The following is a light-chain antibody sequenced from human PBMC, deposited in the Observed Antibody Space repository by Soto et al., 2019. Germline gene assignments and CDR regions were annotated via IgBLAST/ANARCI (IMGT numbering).Light chain of an antibody. V-gene: IGKV3-20*01. CDR1: QSVSSSY. Sequence: ESVLTQSPGTLSMSPGERATLSCRASQSVSSSYSAWYQQKPGQAPRLLIYGASSRATGIPDRFSGSGSGTDFTLTISRLEPEDFAVYYCQQYGSSPFTFGPGTKVYIK. CDR2: GAS. CDR3: QQYGSSPFT. J-gene: IGKJ3*01.